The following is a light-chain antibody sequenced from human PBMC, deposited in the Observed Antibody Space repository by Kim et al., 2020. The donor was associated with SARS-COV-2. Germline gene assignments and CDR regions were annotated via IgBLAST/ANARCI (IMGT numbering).Light chain of an antibody. J-gene: IGKJ4*01. V-gene: IGKV3-15*01. CDR3: PQYNRGLT. CDR2: GAS. Sequence: EIVMTQSPAPLSVSPGERATLSCRASQSVSSNLAWYQQKPGQAPRLLIYGASTRATGIPARFSGSGSGTEFTLTISSLQSEDFAVYYCPQYNRGLTFGGGTKVDIK. CDR1: QSVSSN.